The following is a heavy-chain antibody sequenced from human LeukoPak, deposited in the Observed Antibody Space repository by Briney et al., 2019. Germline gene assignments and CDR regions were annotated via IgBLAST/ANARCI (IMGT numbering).Heavy chain of an antibody. D-gene: IGHD4-23*01. CDR1: VYTFTSYG. CDR3: ARDRVGNWYFDY. J-gene: IGHJ4*02. V-gene: IGHV1-18*01. CDR2: ISAYNGNT. Sequence: GASVTVSCTASVYTFTSYGISWVRQAPGQGLEWMGWISAYNGNTNYAQKLQGRVTITTDTSTSTAYMELRSLRSDDTAVYYCARDRVGNWYFDYWGQGTLVTVSS.